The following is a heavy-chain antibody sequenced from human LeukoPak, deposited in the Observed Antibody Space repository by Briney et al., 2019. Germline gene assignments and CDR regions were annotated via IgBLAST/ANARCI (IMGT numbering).Heavy chain of an antibody. CDR1: GFTFSSYA. D-gene: IGHD3-10*01. V-gene: IGHV3-23*01. Sequence: PGGSLRLSCAASGFTFSSYAMSWVRQAPGKGLEWVSAVSDSGGSTYYADSVKGRFTISRDNSKNTLYVQMNSLRAEDTAVYYCAKGHYYGSGSLDYWGQGTLVTVSS. J-gene: IGHJ4*02. CDR3: AKGHYYGSGSLDY. CDR2: VSDSGGST.